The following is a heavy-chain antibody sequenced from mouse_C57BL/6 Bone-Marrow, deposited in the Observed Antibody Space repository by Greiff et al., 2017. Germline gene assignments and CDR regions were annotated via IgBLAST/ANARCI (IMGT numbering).Heavy chain of an antibody. D-gene: IGHD3-2*02. CDR2: FYPGSGST. CDR3: ARETAQAYSFAY. J-gene: IGHJ3*01. Sequence: QVQLQQPGAELVKPGASVKMSCKASGYTFTSYWITWVKQRPGQGLEWIGDFYPGSGSTNYNEKFKSKATLTVDTSSSTAYMQLSSLTSEDSAVYYCARETAQAYSFAYWGQGTLVTVSA. V-gene: IGHV1-55*01. CDR1: GYTFTSYW.